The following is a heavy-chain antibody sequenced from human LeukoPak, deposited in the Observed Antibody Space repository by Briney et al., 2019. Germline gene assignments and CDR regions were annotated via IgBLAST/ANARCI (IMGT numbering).Heavy chain of an antibody. J-gene: IGHJ4*02. CDR3: AKGLSSGPGRFDY. D-gene: IGHD6-25*01. V-gene: IGHV3-23*01. Sequence: GRSLRLSCAASGFTFNNYAMTWVRQAPGKGLEWVSSISGSGGTTYYADSVKGRFTISRDNSKNTLSLQMNSLRAEDTAVYYCAKGLSSGPGRFDYWGQGTLVTVSS. CDR1: GFTFNNYA. CDR2: ISGSGGTT.